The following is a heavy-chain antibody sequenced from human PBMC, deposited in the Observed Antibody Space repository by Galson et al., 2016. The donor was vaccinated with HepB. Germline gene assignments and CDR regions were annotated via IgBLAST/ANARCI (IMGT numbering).Heavy chain of an antibody. CDR1: GFTFSNAW. CDR2: IKRKTDGEST. D-gene: IGHD3-22*01. J-gene: IGHJ4*02. CDR3: AAPMIIATPDY. V-gene: IGHV3-15*01. Sequence: LRLSCAASGFTFSNAWMTGVRQAPGKGLEWVGRIKRKTDGESTAYTAPVKGRFTISRDDSKTTLYLQMNSLKTEDTAVYYCAAPMIIATPDYWGQGTLVTVSS.